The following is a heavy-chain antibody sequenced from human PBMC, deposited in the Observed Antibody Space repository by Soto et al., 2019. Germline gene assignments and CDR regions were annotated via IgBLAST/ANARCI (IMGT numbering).Heavy chain of an antibody. J-gene: IGHJ6*02. CDR3: ASISTSYYYGMDV. CDR1: GGSISSGGYS. CDR2: IYPSGST. V-gene: IGHV4-30-2*01. D-gene: IGHD2-2*01. Sequence: QLQLQESGSGMVKPSQTLSLTCAVSGGSISSGGYSWSWIRQPPGKGLEWIGYIYPSGSTYYSPSLKSRITISVDRSKNQFSLKLSSVTAADTAVYYCASISTSYYYGMDVWGQGTTVTVSS.